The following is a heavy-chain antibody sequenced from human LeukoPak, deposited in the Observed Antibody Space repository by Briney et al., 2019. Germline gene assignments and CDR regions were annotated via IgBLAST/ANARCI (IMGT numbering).Heavy chain of an antibody. V-gene: IGHV3-30*18. CDR1: GFTFSSYG. CDR2: ISYDGSNK. Sequence: PGGSLRLSCAASGFTFSSYGMHWVRQAPGKGLEWVAVISYDGSNKYYADSVKGRFTISRDNSKNTLYLQMNSLRAEDTAVYYCAKADVSRLAYYFDYWGQGPLVSVSS. D-gene: IGHD2-2*01. CDR3: AKADVSRLAYYFDY. J-gene: IGHJ4*02.